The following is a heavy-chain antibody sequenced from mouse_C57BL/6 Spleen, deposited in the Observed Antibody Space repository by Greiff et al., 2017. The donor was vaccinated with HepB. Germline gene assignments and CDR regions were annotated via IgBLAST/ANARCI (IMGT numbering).Heavy chain of an antibody. J-gene: IGHJ4*01. D-gene: IGHD4-1*01. V-gene: IGHV5-17*01. Sequence: EVKLMESGGGLVKPGGSLKLSCAASGFTFSDYGMHWVRQAPEKGLEWVAYISSGSSTIYYADTVKGRFTISRDNAKNTLFLQMTSLRSEDTAMYYCARLGRYYYAMDYWGQRTSVTVSS. CDR2: ISSGSSTI. CDR1: GFTFSDYG. CDR3: ARLGRYYYAMDY.